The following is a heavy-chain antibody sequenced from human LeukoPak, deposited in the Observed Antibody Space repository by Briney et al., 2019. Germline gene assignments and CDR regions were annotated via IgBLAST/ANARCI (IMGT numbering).Heavy chain of an antibody. CDR2: ISGSAERT. CDR3: AKRDYASPTDFYHLFDH. J-gene: IGHJ4*02. Sequence: GGSLRLSCVASGFIFDNYAMAWVRQAPGKGLEWVSGISGSAERTYYADSVKGRFTISRDNSKNTLFLQLNSLRADDTAVYFCAKRDYASPTDFYHLFDHWGQGALVTVSS. V-gene: IGHV3-23*01. CDR1: GFIFDNYA. D-gene: IGHD3-16*01.